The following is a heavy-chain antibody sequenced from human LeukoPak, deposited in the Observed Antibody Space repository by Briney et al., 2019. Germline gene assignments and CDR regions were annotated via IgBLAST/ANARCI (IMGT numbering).Heavy chain of an antibody. CDR2: IYYSGST. Sequence: SETLSLACTVSGGSISSYYWSWIRQPPGKGLEWIGYIYYSGSTNYNPSLKSRVTISVDTSKNQFSLKLSSVTAADTAVYYCARELPNYDILTGYYPGAFDIWGQGTMVTVSS. V-gene: IGHV4-59*01. D-gene: IGHD3-9*01. CDR3: ARELPNYDILTGYYPGAFDI. J-gene: IGHJ3*02. CDR1: GGSISSYY.